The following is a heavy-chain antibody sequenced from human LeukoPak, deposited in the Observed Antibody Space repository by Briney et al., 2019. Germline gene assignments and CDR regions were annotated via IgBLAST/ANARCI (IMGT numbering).Heavy chain of an antibody. Sequence: SETLSLTCTVSGGSISSYYWSWLRQPAGTALEWIGRIYTSGTITYNPSLKSRVTMSVDTSKNQFSLKLRSVTAADTAVYYCARDSGTTGEVKFDPWGQGTLVTVSS. D-gene: IGHD3-10*01. CDR2: IYTSGTI. CDR1: GGSISSYY. V-gene: IGHV4-4*07. J-gene: IGHJ5*02. CDR3: ARDSGTTGEVKFDP.